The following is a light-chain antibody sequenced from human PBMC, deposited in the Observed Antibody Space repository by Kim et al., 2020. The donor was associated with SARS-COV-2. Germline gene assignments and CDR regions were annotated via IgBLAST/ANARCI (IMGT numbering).Light chain of an antibody. J-gene: IGLJ3*02. CDR1: SSNIEHNA. CDR3: EAWDDRLNGPV. V-gene: IGLV1-36*01. CDR2: YDD. Sequence: QSVLTQPPSVSEAPRQRVTISCSGSSSNIEHNAVNWYQQLPGKAPKLLIYYDDLLPSGVSDRFSGSKSGTSASLAISGLQPEDEADYYCEAWDDRLNGPVFGGGTQLTVL.